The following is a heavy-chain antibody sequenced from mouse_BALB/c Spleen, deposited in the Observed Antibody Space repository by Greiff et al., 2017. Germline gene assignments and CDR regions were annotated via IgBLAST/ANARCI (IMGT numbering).Heavy chain of an antibody. CDR1: GYTFTSYW. J-gene: IGHJ4*01. CDR3: ARLPYYYGSCYTSPYYYAMDY. D-gene: IGHD1-1*01. CDR2: INPSTGYT. Sequence: VQLQQSGAELAKPGASVKMSCKASGYTFTSYWMHWVKQRPGQGLEWIGYINPSTGYTEYNQKFKDKATLTADKSSSTAYMQLSSLTSEDSAVYYCARLPYYYGSCYTSPYYYAMDYWGQGTSVTVSS. V-gene: IGHV1-7*01.